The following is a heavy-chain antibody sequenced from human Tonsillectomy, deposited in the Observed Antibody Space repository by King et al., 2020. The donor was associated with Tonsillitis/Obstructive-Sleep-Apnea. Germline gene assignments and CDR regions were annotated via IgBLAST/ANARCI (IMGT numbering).Heavy chain of an antibody. V-gene: IGHV4-39*01. D-gene: IGHD4-17*01. CDR3: ARHRYGAYGGDTFDI. CDR2: IYWSGST. CDR1: GGSISSGSYY. Sequence: QLQESGPGLVKPSETLSVTCTVSGGSISSGSYYWAWVRQPPGKGLEWIGSIYWSGSTYYNPSLMSRVTISVDTPKNQFFLKLNSVTAADTAVYYCARHRYGAYGGDTFDIWGQGTLVTVSS. J-gene: IGHJ3*02.